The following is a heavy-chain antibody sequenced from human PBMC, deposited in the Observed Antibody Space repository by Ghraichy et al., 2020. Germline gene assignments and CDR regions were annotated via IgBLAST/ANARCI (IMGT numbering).Heavy chain of an antibody. V-gene: IGHV3-11*01. CDR1: GFTFGDFY. Sequence: GGSLRLSCEASGFTFGDFYMSWVRQAPGKGLEWLSYISSTSKTIYYVDSVKGRFTISRDNAKNSLYLDIYSLRVEDTAVYYCARDALSIWGTVHYFDFWGQGTLVTVSS. D-gene: IGHD3-16*01. CDR2: ISSTSKTI. J-gene: IGHJ4*02. CDR3: ARDALSIWGTVHYFDF.